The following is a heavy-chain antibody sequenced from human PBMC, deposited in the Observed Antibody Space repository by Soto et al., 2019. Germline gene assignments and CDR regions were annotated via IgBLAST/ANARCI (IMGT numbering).Heavy chain of an antibody. V-gene: IGHV1-18*01. CDR1: GYTFTSYG. CDR2: ISAYNGNT. CDR3: ARDKVGADFWSGGGGHWFDP. Sequence: ASVKVSCKASGYTFTSYGISWVRQAPGQGLEWMGWISAYNGNTNYAQKLQGRVTMTTDTSTSTAYMELRSLRSDDTAGYYCARDKVGADFWSGGGGHWFDPWGQGTLVTVSS. D-gene: IGHD3-3*01. J-gene: IGHJ5*02.